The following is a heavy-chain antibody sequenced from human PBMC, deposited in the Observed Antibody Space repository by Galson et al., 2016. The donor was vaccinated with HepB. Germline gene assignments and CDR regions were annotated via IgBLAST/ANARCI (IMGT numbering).Heavy chain of an antibody. V-gene: IGHV3-66*01. J-gene: IGHJ4*02. CDR2: VYSGGST. Sequence: SLRLSCAASGFTVINNYMTWFRQAPGKGLEWVSLVYSGGSTYYADSVKGRFTISRDNSKNTLYLQMNSLRAEDTAVDYCASTYPGGYWGQGTLVTVSS. CDR3: ASTYPGGY. CDR1: GFTVINNY.